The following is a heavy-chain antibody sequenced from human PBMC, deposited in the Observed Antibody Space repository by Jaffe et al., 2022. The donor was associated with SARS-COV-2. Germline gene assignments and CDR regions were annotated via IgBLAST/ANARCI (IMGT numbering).Heavy chain of an antibody. CDR2: INSDGSST. D-gene: IGHD3-3*01. CDR3: ARVRSPSAASSYFWSGYYGATPPEYGMDV. J-gene: IGHJ6*02. Sequence: EVQLVESGGGLVQPGGSLRLSCAASGFTFSSYWMHWVRQAPGKGLVWVSRINSDGSSTSYADSVKGRFTISRDNAKNTLYLQMNSLRAEDTAVYYCARVRSPSAASSYFWSGYYGATPPEYGMDVWGQGTTVTVSS. CDR1: GFTFSSYW. V-gene: IGHV3-74*01.